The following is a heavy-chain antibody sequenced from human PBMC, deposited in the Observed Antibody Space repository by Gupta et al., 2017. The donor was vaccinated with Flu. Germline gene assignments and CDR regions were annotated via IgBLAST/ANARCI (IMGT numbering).Heavy chain of an antibody. D-gene: IGHD1-26*01. CDR2: MSDEGSNQ. J-gene: IGHJ4*02. V-gene: IGHV3-30*18. Sequence: QGQRVQSGGAVVLPGRSLRLYCAASGFLFSSYGIHWSRQVACKGVEWMAVMSDEGSNQWYADSVRGRFTISRDNSENTLILQMNSLRRDDTAVYYCEKGGRHNWIFDGDYWGQGTLVTVSS. CDR1: GFLFSSYG. CDR3: EKGGRHNWIFDGDY.